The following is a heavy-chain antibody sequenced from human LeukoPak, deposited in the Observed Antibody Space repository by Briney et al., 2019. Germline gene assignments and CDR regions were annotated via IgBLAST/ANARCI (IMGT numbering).Heavy chain of an antibody. CDR2: IRYDGSNK. D-gene: IGHD2-15*01. CDR1: GFTFSSYC. J-gene: IGHJ4*02. CDR3: AKDEAATLDY. V-gene: IGHV3-30*02. Sequence: GGCPSLSCAASGFTFSSYCMHWVRQAPGKGLEWVAFIRYDGSNKYYADSVKGRFTISRDNSKNTLYLQMNSLRAEDTAVYYCAKDEAATLDYWGQGTLVTVSS.